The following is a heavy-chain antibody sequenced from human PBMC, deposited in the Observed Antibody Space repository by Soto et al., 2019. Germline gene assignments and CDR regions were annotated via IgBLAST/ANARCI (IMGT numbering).Heavy chain of an antibody. J-gene: IGHJ4*02. CDR2: INHSGST. D-gene: IGHD3-10*01. CDR3: ARGRYMVRRVIGRGYFDY. CDR1: GGSFSGYY. V-gene: IGHV4-34*01. Sequence: QVQLQQWGAGLLKPSETLSLTCAVYGGSFSGYYWSWIRQPPGKGLEWIGEINHSGSTNYNPSLKSRVTISVDTSKNQFSLKLSSVTAADTAVYYCARGRYMVRRVIGRGYFDYWGQGTLVTVSS.